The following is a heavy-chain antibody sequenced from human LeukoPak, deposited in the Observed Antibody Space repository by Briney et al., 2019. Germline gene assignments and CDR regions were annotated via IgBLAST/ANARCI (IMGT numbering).Heavy chain of an antibody. CDR2: LSGSGGST. J-gene: IGHJ4*02. V-gene: IGHV3-23*01. D-gene: IGHD3-16*01. Sequence: GGSLRLSCAASGFTFSSYAMRWVRQAPGKGLEWVSALSGSGGSTYYADSVKGRFTISSDNSKNTLYLQMNSLRAEDTAVYYCAKDRGLGELVGAWFYFDYWGQGTLVTVSS. CDR1: GFTFSSYA. CDR3: AKDRGLGELVGAWFYFDY.